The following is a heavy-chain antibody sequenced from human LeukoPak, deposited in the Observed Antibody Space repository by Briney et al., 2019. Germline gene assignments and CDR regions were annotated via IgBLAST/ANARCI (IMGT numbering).Heavy chain of an antibody. V-gene: IGHV3-21*01. J-gene: IGHJ3*02. D-gene: IGHD6-13*01. Sequence: GGSLRLSCAASGFTFSSYSMNWVRQAPGKGLEWVSSISSSSSYVYYADSVKGRFTISRDNAKNSLYLQMNSLRAEDTAVYYCARDRSSSWYGRAFDIWGQGTMVTVSS. CDR1: GFTFSSYS. CDR3: ARDRSSSWYGRAFDI. CDR2: ISSSSSYV.